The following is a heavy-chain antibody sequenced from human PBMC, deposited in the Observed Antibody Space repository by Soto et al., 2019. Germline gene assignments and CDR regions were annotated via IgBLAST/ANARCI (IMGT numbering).Heavy chain of an antibody. J-gene: IGHJ4*02. CDR2: ISYDGSNK. D-gene: IGHD3-22*01. CDR3: ARLIYYYDSSGLPPLDY. V-gene: IGHV3-30-3*01. CDR1: GFTFSSYA. Sequence: QVQLVESGGGVVQPGRSLRLSCAASGFTFSSYAMHWVRQAPGKGLEWVAVISYDGSNKYYADYVKGRFTISRDNSKNTLYLQMNSLRAEDTAVYYCARLIYYYDSSGLPPLDYWGQGTLVTVSS.